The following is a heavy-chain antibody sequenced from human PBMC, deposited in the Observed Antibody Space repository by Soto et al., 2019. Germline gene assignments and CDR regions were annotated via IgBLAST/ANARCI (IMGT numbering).Heavy chain of an antibody. V-gene: IGHV4-61*01. D-gene: IGHD4-4*01. CDR2: IYYSGST. CDR1: GGSVSSGSYY. J-gene: IGHJ5*02. CDR3: ARAITVTRRTTYNWFDP. Sequence: SETLSLTCTVSGGSVSSGSYYWSWIRQPPGKGLEWIGYIYYSGSTNYNPSLKSRVTISVDTSKNQFSLKLSSVTAADTAVYYCARAITVTRRTTYNWFDPWGQGTLVTVSS.